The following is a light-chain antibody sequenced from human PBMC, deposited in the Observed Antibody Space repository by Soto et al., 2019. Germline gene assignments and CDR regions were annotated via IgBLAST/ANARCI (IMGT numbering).Light chain of an antibody. V-gene: IGKV3-20*01. Sequence: IVLTQSPGTLSLSPGERATLSCRASQSVISTYLAWYQQKPGQAPRLLIYSATTRATGIPDRFSGSGSGTDYTLTISRLEPEELAVSYFPHYIGSSSKFRHGT. CDR1: QSVISTY. CDR3: PHYIGSSSK. J-gene: IGKJ1*01. CDR2: SAT.